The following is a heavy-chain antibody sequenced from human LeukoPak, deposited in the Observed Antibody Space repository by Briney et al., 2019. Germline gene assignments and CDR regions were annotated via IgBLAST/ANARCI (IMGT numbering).Heavy chain of an antibody. CDR2: IYYSGST. J-gene: IGHJ3*02. CDR3: ARGGVGYFDWLFTHDAFDI. Sequence: SETLSLTCTVSGGSISSYYWSWIRQPPGKGLEWIGYIYYSGSTNYNPSLKSRVTISVDTSKNQFSLKLSSVTAADTAVYYCARGGVGYFDWLFTHDAFDIWGQGTMVTVSS. D-gene: IGHD3-9*01. CDR1: GGSISSYY. V-gene: IGHV4-59*01.